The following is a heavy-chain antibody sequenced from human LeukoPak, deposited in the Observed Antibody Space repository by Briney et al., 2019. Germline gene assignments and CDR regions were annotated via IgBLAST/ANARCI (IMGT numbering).Heavy chain of an antibody. J-gene: IGHJ5*02. Sequence: ASVKVSCKTSGGTLSRYAISWVRQAPGQGLEWMGEIIPIFGTANYAQKFQGRVTITADESTSTAYMGLSSLRSEDTAVYYCARDNSVRDEAWWFNPWGQGTLVTVPS. D-gene: IGHD5-24*01. CDR1: GGTLSRYA. CDR3: ARDNSVRDEAWWFNP. V-gene: IGHV1-69*13. CDR2: IIPIFGTA.